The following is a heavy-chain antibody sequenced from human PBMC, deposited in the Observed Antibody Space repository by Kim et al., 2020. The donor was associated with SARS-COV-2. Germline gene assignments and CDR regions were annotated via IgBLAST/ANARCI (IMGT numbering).Heavy chain of an antibody. J-gene: IGHJ6*02. D-gene: IGHD1-26*01. CDR3: AKDSYRDPV. V-gene: IGHV3-43*01. CDR2: GST. Sequence: GSTYYADSVKGRFTISRDNSKNSLYLQMNSLRTEDTALYYCAKDSYRDPVWGQGTTVTVSS.